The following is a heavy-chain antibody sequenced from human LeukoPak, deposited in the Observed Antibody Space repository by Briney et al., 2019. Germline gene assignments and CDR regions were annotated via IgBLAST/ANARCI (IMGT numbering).Heavy chain of an antibody. CDR2: ISYDGSNK. J-gene: IGHJ5*02. CDR3: ARGPMSLWFGELRSKVNWFDP. Sequence: GGSLRLSCAASGFTFSSYAMHWVRQAPGKGLEWVAVISYDGSNKYYADSVKGRFTISRDNSKNTLYLQMNSLRAEDTAVYYCARGPMSLWFGELRSKVNWFDPWGQGTLVTVSS. D-gene: IGHD3-10*01. CDR1: GFTFSSYA. V-gene: IGHV3-30*04.